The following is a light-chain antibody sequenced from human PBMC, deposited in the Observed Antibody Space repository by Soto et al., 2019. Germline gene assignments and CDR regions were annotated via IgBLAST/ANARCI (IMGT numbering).Light chain of an antibody. V-gene: IGKV1-9*01. J-gene: IGKJ4*01. CDR1: QGINSY. CDR3: QQLNSYPLT. CDR2: GAS. Sequence: IHLTQSPSSLSASIGDRVIITCRASQGINSYLAWYQQKPGKAPKLLIFGASTLQSGLPSRFSGSGSGTAFTLTISSLQPEDFATYFCQQLNSYPLTFGGGTKVEIK.